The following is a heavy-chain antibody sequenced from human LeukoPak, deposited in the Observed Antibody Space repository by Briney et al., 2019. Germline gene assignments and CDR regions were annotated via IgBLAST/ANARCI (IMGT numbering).Heavy chain of an antibody. CDR1: GFTFSSSV. V-gene: IGHV3-30*04. D-gene: IGHD6-19*01. Sequence: GGSLRLSCAASGFTFSSSVMHWVRQAPGKGLEGVAVISYDGRNTFHADSVKGRFTISRDNSKNTLYLQMNSLRAEDTAVYYCARGITDSSGWYGLYYFDYWGQGTLVTVSS. J-gene: IGHJ4*02. CDR2: ISYDGRNT. CDR3: ARGITDSSGWYGLYYFDY.